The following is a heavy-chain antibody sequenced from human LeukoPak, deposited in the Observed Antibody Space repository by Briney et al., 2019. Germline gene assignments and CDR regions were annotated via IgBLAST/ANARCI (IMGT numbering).Heavy chain of an antibody. V-gene: IGHV4-38-2*02. Sequence: SETLSLTCSVSGYSISSGYYWGWIRQPPGKGLEWIGNIYHSGSTYYNPSLKSRVTISVDKSKNQFSLNLSSVTAADTAVYYCARGFNDGYNTLIDYWGQGTLVTVSS. J-gene: IGHJ4*02. D-gene: IGHD5-24*01. CDR2: IYHSGST. CDR1: GYSISSGYY. CDR3: ARGFNDGYNTLIDY.